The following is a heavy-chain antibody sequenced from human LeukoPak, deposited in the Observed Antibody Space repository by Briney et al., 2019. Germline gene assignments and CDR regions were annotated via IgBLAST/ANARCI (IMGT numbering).Heavy chain of an antibody. CDR3: AREPGYSSGWDYFDY. D-gene: IGHD6-19*01. CDR2: IYTSGST. Sequence: SETLSLSCTVSGGSISSYYWIWIRQPAGKGLEWIGRIYTSGSTNYNPSLKSRVTMSVDTSKNQFSLKLSSVTAADTAVYYCAREPGYSSGWDYFDYWGQGTLVTVSS. V-gene: IGHV4-4*07. J-gene: IGHJ4*02. CDR1: GGSISSYY.